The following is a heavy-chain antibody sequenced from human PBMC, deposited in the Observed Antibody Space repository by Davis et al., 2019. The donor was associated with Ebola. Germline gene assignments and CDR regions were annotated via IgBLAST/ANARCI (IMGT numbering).Heavy chain of an antibody. CDR1: GGSFSGYY. CDR2: INHSGST. V-gene: IGHV4-34*01. Sequence: SQTLSLTCAVYGGSFSGYYWTWIRQPPGKGLEWIGEINHSGSTNYNPSLKSRVTISVDTSKNQFSLKLSSVTAADTAVYYCARRMGSSSWIYWGQGTLVTVSS. J-gene: IGHJ4*02. D-gene: IGHD6-13*01. CDR3: ARRMGSSSWIY.